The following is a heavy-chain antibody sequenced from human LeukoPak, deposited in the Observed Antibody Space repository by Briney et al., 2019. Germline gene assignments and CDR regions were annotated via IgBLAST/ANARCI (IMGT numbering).Heavy chain of an antibody. CDR3: AREAFPYYFDY. D-gene: IGHD2/OR15-2a*01. V-gene: IGHV3-11*01. J-gene: IGHJ4*02. Sequence: GGSLGLSCAASGFTFSDYYMSWIRQAPGKGLEWVSYISSSGSTIYYADSVKGRFTISRDNAKNSLYLQMNSLRAEDTAVYYCAREAFPYYFDYWGQGTLVTVSS. CDR2: ISSSGSTI. CDR1: GFTFSDYY.